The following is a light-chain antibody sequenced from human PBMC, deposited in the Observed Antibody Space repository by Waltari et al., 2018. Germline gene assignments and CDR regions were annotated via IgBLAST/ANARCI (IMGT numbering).Light chain of an antibody. Sequence: DVQLTQSPSSLAASVGDRVTLTCRASQDIGGYLNWYQQQPGKAPKLLIYKTSILKTGVPSRFSGGASRTDYTLTITNQQPEDIATYYCQYYDNLPMFTFGPGTRVEIK. CDR2: KTS. CDR1: QDIGGY. V-gene: IGKV1-33*01. J-gene: IGKJ2*01. CDR3: QYYDNLPMFT.